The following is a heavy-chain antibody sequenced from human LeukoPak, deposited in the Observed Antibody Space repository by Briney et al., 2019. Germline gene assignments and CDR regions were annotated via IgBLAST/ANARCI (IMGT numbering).Heavy chain of an antibody. V-gene: IGHV3-49*05. D-gene: IGHD1-26*01. CDR3: TRDRSGSYPSYYYYGMDV. Sequence: KSGGSLRLSCTASGFTFGDYAMSWFRQAPGKGLEWVGFIRSKAYGGTTEYAASVKGRFTISRDDSKSIAYLQMNSLKTEDTAVYYCTRDRSGSYPSYYYYGMDVWGQGTTVTVSS. CDR1: GFTFGDYA. J-gene: IGHJ6*02. CDR2: IRSKAYGGTT.